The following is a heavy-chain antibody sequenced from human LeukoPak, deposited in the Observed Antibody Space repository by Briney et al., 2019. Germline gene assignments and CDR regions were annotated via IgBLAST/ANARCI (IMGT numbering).Heavy chain of an antibody. CDR1: GGSISSGGYY. V-gene: IGHV4-31*03. J-gene: IGHJ5*02. CDR3: ASWYDTLDGRFDP. D-gene: IGHD3-9*01. Sequence: PSETLSLTCTVSGGSISSGGYYWRWIRQHPGKGLEWIGYIYYSGSTYYNPSLKSRVTISVYTSKNQFSLKLSSVTAADTAVYYCASWYDTLDGRFDPWGQGTLVTVSS. CDR2: IYYSGST.